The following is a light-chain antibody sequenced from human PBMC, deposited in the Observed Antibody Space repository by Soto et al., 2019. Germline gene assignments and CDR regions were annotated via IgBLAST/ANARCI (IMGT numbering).Light chain of an antibody. CDR2: GAS. Sequence: EIVMTQSPATLSVSPGERATLSCRASQSVSSKLAWYQQKPGQAPRVLIFGASTRATGIPARFSGSGSGTEFTLTISSLQSEDFAVYYCQHYNDWPPTLTFGQGTRVEIK. V-gene: IGKV3-15*01. CDR1: QSVSSK. CDR3: QHYNDWPPTLT. J-gene: IGKJ1*01.